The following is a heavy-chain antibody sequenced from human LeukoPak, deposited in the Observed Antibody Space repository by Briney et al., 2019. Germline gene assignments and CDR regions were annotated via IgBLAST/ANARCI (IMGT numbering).Heavy chain of an antibody. Sequence: GGSLRLSCAVSGFTFSSYYMSWVRQAPGKGLEWVSVIYSGGSTYYADSVKGRFTISRHNSKNTLYLQMNSLRTEDTAVYYCARDRYSSSSFWFDPWGQGTLVTVSS. CDR2: IYSGGST. CDR1: GFTFSSYY. D-gene: IGHD6-6*01. CDR3: ARDRYSSSSFWFDP. J-gene: IGHJ5*02. V-gene: IGHV3-53*04.